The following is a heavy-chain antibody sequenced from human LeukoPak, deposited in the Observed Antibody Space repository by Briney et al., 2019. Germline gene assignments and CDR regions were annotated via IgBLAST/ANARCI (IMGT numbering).Heavy chain of an antibody. Sequence: ASVKVSCKASGYTFTSYDINWVRQATGQGLEWMGWMNPNSGNTGYAQKFQGRVTMTRNTSISTAYMELSSLRSEDTAVYYCARDRQTQYYDILTGYSRSTEDAFDIWGQGTMVTVSS. CDR3: ARDRQTQYYDILTGYSRSTEDAFDI. CDR2: MNPNSGNT. D-gene: IGHD3-9*01. CDR1: GYTFTSYD. V-gene: IGHV1-8*01. J-gene: IGHJ3*02.